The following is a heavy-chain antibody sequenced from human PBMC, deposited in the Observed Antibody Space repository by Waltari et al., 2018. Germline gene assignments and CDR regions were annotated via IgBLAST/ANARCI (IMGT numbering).Heavy chain of an antibody. CDR3: ARDPPGVVLYDY. V-gene: IGHV1-2*06. CDR2: INPNSGGT. D-gene: IGHD2-15*01. Sequence: QVQLVQSGAEVKKPGASVKVSCKASGYTFIGSYLHWLRQAPGQGVEWMGRINPNSGGTNYAQKFQGRVTMTRDTSISTAYMELSRLRSDDTAVYYWARDPPGVVLYDYWGQGTLVTVSS. CDR1: GYTFIGSY. J-gene: IGHJ4*02.